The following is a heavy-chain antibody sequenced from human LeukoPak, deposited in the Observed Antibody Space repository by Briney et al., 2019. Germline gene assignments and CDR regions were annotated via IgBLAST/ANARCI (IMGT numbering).Heavy chain of an antibody. CDR3: ASVTYYYDSSGYYYSNAFDI. V-gene: IGHV1-8*01. CDR2: MNPNSGNT. CDR1: GYTFTSYD. Sequence: ASVKVSCKASGYTFTSYDINWVRQATGQGLEWMGWMNPNSGNTGYAQKFQGRVTMTRNTSISTAYMELSSLRSEDTAVYYCASVTYYYDSSGYYYSNAFDIWGQGTMVTVSS. D-gene: IGHD3-22*01. J-gene: IGHJ3*02.